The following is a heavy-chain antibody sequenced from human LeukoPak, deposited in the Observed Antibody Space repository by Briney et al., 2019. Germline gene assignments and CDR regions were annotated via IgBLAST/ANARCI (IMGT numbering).Heavy chain of an antibody. J-gene: IGHJ4*02. CDR3: AKVDCSSTSCYVDY. D-gene: IGHD2-2*01. Sequence: GGSLRLSCAASGFTFSSYGMHWVRQAPGKGLEWVAFIRYDRSNKYYADSVKGRFTISRDNSKNTLYLQMNSLRAEDTAVYYCAKVDCSSTSCYVDYWGQGTLVTVSS. V-gene: IGHV3-30*02. CDR1: GFTFSSYG. CDR2: IRYDRSNK.